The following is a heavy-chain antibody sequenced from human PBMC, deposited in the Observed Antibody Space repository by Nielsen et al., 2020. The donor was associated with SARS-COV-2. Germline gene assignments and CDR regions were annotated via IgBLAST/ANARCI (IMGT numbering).Heavy chain of an antibody. V-gene: IGHV3-30*18. J-gene: IGHJ6*02. D-gene: IGHD3-16*01. CDR2: ISYEGSQK. CDR1: GFTFNNFG. Sequence: GESLTISCAASGFTFNNFGFYWVRQAPGKGLEWVASISYEGSQKYYAESLTGRFTVSRDTSKNTVYLQMNSLSVEDTAVYHCAKRRAVFMLTFGGEGAMDVWGQGTTVSVSS. CDR3: AKRRAVFMLTFGGEGAMDV.